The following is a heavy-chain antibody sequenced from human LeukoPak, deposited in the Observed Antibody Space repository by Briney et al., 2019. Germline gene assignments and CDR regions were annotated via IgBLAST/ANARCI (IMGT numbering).Heavy chain of an antibody. V-gene: IGHV3-30*04. Sequence: PGGSLRLSCAASGFTFSSYAMHWVRQAPGKGLEWVAVISYDGSNKYYADSVKGRFTISRDNYKTTMYLQMNSLRAEDTAVYYCARPARGSSSWYLGAFDIWGQGTMVTVSS. D-gene: IGHD6-13*01. J-gene: IGHJ3*02. CDR2: ISYDGSNK. CDR3: ARPARGSSSWYLGAFDI. CDR1: GFTFSSYA.